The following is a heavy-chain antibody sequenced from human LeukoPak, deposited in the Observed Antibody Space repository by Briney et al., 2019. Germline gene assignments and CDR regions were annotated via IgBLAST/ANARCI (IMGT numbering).Heavy chain of an antibody. CDR1: DTSFSTYF. J-gene: IGHJ4*02. CDR3: ARAKPNWNPPDC. Sequence: SETLFLTCTVSDTSFSTYFWSWTRQPPGKGLEWVGYIYDSGNTKYNPSLESRVTISVDTSKSQFFLNLNSVTAADTAVYYCARAKPNWNPPDCWGQGTLVTVSS. D-gene: IGHD1-1*01. CDR2: IYDSGNT. V-gene: IGHV4-59*08.